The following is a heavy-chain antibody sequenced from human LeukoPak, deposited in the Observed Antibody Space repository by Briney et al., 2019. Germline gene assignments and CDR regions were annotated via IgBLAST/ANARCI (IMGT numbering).Heavy chain of an antibody. CDR2: IYTSGST. J-gene: IGHJ4*02. CDR1: GGSISSGSYY. CDR3: AREGYYGSGYPFDY. Sequence: SETLSLTCTVSGGSISSGSYYWSWIRQPAGKGLEWIGRIYTSGSTNYNPSLKSRVTISVDTSKNHFSLKLSSVTAADTAVYFCAREGYYGSGYPFDYWGQGTLVTVSS. D-gene: IGHD3-10*01. V-gene: IGHV4-61*02.